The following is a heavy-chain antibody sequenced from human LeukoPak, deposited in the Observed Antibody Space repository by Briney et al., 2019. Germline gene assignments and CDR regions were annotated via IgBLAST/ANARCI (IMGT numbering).Heavy chain of an antibody. V-gene: IGHV1-46*01. Sequence: ASVKVSCKASGYTFTSYYMHWVRQAPGQGLEWMGIINPSGGSTSYAQKFQGRVTMTRDTSTSTVYMELSSLRSEDTAVYYCARDLSGYNYGNYYYYYYMDVWGKGTTVTISS. D-gene: IGHD5-18*01. CDR1: GYTFTSYY. CDR2: INPSGGST. CDR3: ARDLSGYNYGNYYYYYYMDV. J-gene: IGHJ6*03.